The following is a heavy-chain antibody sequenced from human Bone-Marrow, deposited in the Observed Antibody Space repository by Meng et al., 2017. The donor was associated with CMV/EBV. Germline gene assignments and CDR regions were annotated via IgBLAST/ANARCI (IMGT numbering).Heavy chain of an antibody. J-gene: IGHJ6*02. D-gene: IGHD3-10*01. V-gene: IGHV1-2*02. CDR2: ISPNSGDT. CDR1: GYTFTGYY. Sequence: ASVKVSCKASGYTFTGYYMHWVRQAPGQGLEWMGWISPNSGDTNYAQKFQGRVTMTRDTSISTAYMELSRLRSDDTAVYYCARGRSKGVFTMVRGPRPGMDVWGQGTTVTVSS. CDR3: ARGRSKGVFTMVRGPRPGMDV.